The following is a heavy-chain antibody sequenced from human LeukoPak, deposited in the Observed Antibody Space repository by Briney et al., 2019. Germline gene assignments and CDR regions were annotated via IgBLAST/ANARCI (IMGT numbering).Heavy chain of an antibody. CDR3: ATDASGITHHAMDV. Sequence: GGSLRLSCAASGFTFSSYGMHWVRQAPGKGLEWVALISTDGSKTYYADSLKGRFTISRDNSKNALNLQMNSLITEDTAVYYCATDASGITHHAMDVWGQGTTVTVSS. D-gene: IGHD3-10*01. J-gene: IGHJ6*02. CDR1: GFTFSSYG. CDR2: ISTDGSKT. V-gene: IGHV3-30*03.